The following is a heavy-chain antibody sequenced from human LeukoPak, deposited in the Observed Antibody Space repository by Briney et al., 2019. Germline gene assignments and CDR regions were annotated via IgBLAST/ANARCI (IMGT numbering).Heavy chain of an antibody. CDR2: VCGYGRDT. CDR3: ARDQVYCRGGICYFDY. V-gene: IGHV3-74*03. D-gene: IGHD2-15*01. J-gene: IGHJ4*02. CDR1: RFSFSRYW. Sequence: GGSLRLSPVPSRFSFSRYWMCWVRHAPGEGLGWVSHVCGYGRDTTSANSVRCRFSISRDNAKKTLYLQMNGMTTEDTAVYYCARDQVYCRGGICYFDYWGQGTLVTVSS.